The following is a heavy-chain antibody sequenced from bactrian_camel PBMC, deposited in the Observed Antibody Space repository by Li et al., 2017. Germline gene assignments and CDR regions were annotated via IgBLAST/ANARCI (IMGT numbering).Heavy chain of an antibody. CDR3: GADIRNEICNWLRESTQYSA. CDR2: ISSVGLVT. Sequence: QLVESGGGSVQAGGSLRLSCKISRLTFSSACLGWFRQAPGKEREAVASISSVGLVTDYVDSVKGRFTISKDYAKNTVSLRMRDLRPEDSGRYYCGADIRNEICNWLRESTQYSARGQGTEVTV. CDR1: RLTFSSAC. J-gene: IGHJ4*01. V-gene: IGHV3S56*01. D-gene: IGHD2*01.